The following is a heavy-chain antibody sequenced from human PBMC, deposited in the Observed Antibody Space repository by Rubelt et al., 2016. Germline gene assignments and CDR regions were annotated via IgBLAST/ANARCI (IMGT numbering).Heavy chain of an antibody. V-gene: IGHV1-18*01. J-gene: IGHJ4*02. D-gene: IGHD3-22*01. Sequence: LEWMGWISAYNGNTNYAQKLQGRVTITADKSTSTAYMELSSLRSEDTAVYYCASGSSGYYDYWGQGTLVTVSS. CDR3: ASGSSGYYDY. CDR2: ISAYNGNT.